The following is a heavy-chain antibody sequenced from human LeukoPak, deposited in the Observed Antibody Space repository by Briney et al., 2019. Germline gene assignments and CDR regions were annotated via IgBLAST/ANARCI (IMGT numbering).Heavy chain of an antibody. CDR3: ASTGDYGDYYYYGMDL. Sequence: GASVKVSCKASGYTFTSYGISWVRQAPGQGLEWMGWISAYNGNTNYAQKLQGRVTMTTDTSTSTAYMELRSLRSDDTAVYYCASTGDYGDYYYYGMDLWGQGTTVTVSS. V-gene: IGHV1-18*01. CDR2: ISAYNGNT. J-gene: IGHJ6*02. CDR1: GYTFTSYG. D-gene: IGHD4-17*01.